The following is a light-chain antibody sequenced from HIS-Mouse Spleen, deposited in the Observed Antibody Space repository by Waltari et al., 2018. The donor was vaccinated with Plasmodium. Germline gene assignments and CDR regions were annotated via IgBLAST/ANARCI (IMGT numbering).Light chain of an antibody. Sequence: DIQMTQSPSSLSASVGDRVTITCRASQSISNYLNWYQQKPRKAPKFLIYAASTLQRGVPTRFGGSGSRTDFTLTISSLPPEDVATYYCQQGYSTWTFGQGTKVEIK. CDR2: AAS. V-gene: IGKV1-39*01. CDR3: QQGYSTWT. J-gene: IGKJ1*01. CDR1: QSISNY.